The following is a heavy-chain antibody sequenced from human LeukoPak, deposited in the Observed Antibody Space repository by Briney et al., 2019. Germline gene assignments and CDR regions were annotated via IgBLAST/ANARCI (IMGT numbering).Heavy chain of an antibody. CDR1: GDTFSSYS. Sequence: SVKVSCKASGDTFSSYSISWVRQAPGQGLGWMGGIIPIFETAKYAQKFQGRVTITADESTSTAYMELSSLRSEDTAVYYCARDSRQQLENWFDPRGQGTLVTVSA. CDR2: IIPIFETA. CDR3: ARDSRQQLENWFDP. V-gene: IGHV1-69*13. D-gene: IGHD6-13*01. J-gene: IGHJ5*02.